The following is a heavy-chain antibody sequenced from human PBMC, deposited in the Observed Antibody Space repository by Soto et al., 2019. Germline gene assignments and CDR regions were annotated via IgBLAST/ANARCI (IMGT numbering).Heavy chain of an antibody. V-gene: IGHV4-31*03. CDR2: IYYSGST. CDR3: ARGAYSSGWWFDY. CDR1: GGSIGSGGYY. Sequence: QVQLQESGPGLVKPSQTLSLTCTVSGGSIGSGGYYWSWIRQHPGKGLEWIGYIYYSGSTYYNPSPESRVTISLDTSKNQFSLKLSSVTAADTAVYYCARGAYSSGWWFDYWGQGTLVTVFS. D-gene: IGHD6-19*01. J-gene: IGHJ4*02.